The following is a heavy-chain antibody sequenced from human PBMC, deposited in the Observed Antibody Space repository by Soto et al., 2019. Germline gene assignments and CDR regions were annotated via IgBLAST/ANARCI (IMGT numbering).Heavy chain of an antibody. CDR1: GYTFTSYD. Sequence: ASVKVSCKASGYTFTSYDINWVRQATGQGLEWMGWMNPNSGNTGYAQKFQGRVTMTRNTSISTAYMELSSLRSEDTAVYYCARGGSGSYFFYYYGMDVWGQGTTVTV. CDR2: MNPNSGNT. CDR3: ARGGSGSYFFYYYGMDV. D-gene: IGHD1-26*01. J-gene: IGHJ6*02. V-gene: IGHV1-8*01.